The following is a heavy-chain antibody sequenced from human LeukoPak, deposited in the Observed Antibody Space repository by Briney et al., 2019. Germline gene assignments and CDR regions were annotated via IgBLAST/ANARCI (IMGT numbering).Heavy chain of an antibody. D-gene: IGHD2-2*01. V-gene: IGHV1-18*01. CDR2: ISAYNGNT. CDR3: ARDGDGVVVPAARLYYYYMDV. CDR1: GYTFTSYV. Sequence: ASVNVSCKASGYTFTSYVISWVRQAPGQGLEWMGWISAYNGNTNYAQKFQGRVTMTTDTSTTTAYMELRSLRSDDTAVYYCARDGDGVVVPAARLYYYYMDVWGKGTTVTVSS. J-gene: IGHJ6*03.